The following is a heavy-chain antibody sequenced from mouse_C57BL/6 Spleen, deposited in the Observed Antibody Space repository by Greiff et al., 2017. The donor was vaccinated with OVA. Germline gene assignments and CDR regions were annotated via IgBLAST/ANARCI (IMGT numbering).Heavy chain of an antibody. CDR3: ARKGLTGTYFDY. Sequence: VMLVESGPGLVQPSQSLSITCTVSGFSLTSYGVHWVRQSPGKGLEWLGVIWSGGSTDYNAAFISRLSISKDNSKSQVFFKMNSLQADDTAIYYCARKGLTGTYFDYWGQGTTLTVSS. V-gene: IGHV2-2*01. J-gene: IGHJ2*01. D-gene: IGHD4-1*01. CDR2: IWSGGST. CDR1: GFSLTSYG.